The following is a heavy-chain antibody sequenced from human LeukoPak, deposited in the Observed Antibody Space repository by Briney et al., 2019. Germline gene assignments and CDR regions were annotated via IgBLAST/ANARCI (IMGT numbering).Heavy chain of an antibody. Sequence: TGGSLRLSCAASGFTFSSYGMHWVRQAPGKGLEWVAVISYDGSNKYYADSVKGRFTISRDNAKNPLYLQMNSLRAEDTAVYYCARCAGPVETDWGQGTLVTVSS. D-gene: IGHD2-21*02. CDR1: GFTFSSYG. J-gene: IGHJ4*02. V-gene: IGHV3-30*03. CDR2: ISYDGSNK. CDR3: ARCAGPVETD.